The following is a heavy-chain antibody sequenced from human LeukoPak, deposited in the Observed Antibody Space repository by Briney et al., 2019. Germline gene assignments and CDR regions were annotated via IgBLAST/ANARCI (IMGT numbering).Heavy chain of an antibody. CDR2: ISYDGSNK. V-gene: IGHV3-30*18. CDR1: GFTFSSYG. J-gene: IGHJ4*02. CDR3: AKVVVPAAMGGNYFDY. Sequence: GGSLRLSCAASGFTFSSYGMHWVRQAPGKGLEWVAVISYDGSNKYYADSVKGRFTISRDNSKNTLYLQMNSLRAEDTAVYYCAKVVVPAAMGGNYFDYWGQGTLVTVSS. D-gene: IGHD2-2*01.